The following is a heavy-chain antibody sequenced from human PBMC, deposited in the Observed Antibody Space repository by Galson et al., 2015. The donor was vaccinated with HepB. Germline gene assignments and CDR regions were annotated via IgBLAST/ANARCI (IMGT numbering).Heavy chain of an antibody. D-gene: IGHD2-2*01. V-gene: IGHV3-53*01. J-gene: IGHJ5*02. CDR1: GFTVSSNY. CDR2: IYSGGST. Sequence: SLRLSCAASGFTVSSNYMSWVRQAPGKGLEWVSVIYSGGSTYYADSVKGRFTISRDNSKNTLYLQMNSLRAEDTAVYYCAREYCSSTSCYRWLDPWGQGTLVTVSS. CDR3: AREYCSSTSCYRWLDP.